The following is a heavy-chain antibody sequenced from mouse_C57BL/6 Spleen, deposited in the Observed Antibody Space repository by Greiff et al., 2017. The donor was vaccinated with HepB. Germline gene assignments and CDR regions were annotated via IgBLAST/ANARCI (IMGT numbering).Heavy chain of an antibody. D-gene: IGHD2-4*01. CDR1: GYSITSGYY. CDR2: ISYDGSN. CDR3: ARGDYDLYYEAMDY. Sequence: EVQLVESGPGLVKPSQSLSLTCSVTGYSITSGYYWNWIRQFPGNKLEWIGYISYDGSNNYNPSLKNRISITRDTSTNQFFLKLNSVTTEDTATYYCARGDYDLYYEAMDYWGQGTSVTVSS. J-gene: IGHJ4*01. V-gene: IGHV3-6*01.